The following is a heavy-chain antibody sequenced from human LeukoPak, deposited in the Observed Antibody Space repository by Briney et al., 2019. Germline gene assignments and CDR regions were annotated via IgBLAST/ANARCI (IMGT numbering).Heavy chain of an antibody. CDR1: GFTFSSYW. D-gene: IGHD6-19*01. CDR3: AKSPPRYGSGWLNWFDP. V-gene: IGHV3-7*03. Sequence: PGGSLRLSCAASGFTFSSYWMSWVRQAPGKGLEWVANIKHDGSVQYCVDSVKGRFTISRDNSKNTLYLQMNSLRAEDTAVYYCAKSPPRYGSGWLNWFDPWGQGTLVTVSS. J-gene: IGHJ5*02. CDR2: IKHDGSVQ.